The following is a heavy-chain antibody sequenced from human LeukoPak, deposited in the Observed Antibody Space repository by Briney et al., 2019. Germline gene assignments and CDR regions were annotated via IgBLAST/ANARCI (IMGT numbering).Heavy chain of an antibody. Sequence: GSLRLSCAASGFTVSSNYMSWVRQAPGKGLEWVSVIYSGGSTYYADSVKGRFTISRDNSKNTLYLQMNSLRAEDTAVYYCARGSELDFFDYWGQGTLVTVSS. V-gene: IGHV3-53*01. CDR1: GFTVSSNY. D-gene: IGHD3-10*01. J-gene: IGHJ4*02. CDR2: IYSGGST. CDR3: ARGSELDFFDY.